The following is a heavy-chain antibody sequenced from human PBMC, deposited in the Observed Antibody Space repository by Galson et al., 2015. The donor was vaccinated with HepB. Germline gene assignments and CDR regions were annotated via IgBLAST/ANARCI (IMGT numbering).Heavy chain of an antibody. J-gene: IGHJ6*02. CDR3: ARGRAAMVIFSSSAYGMDV. CDR2: IIPIFGIA. Sequence: SVKVSCKASGGTFSSYAISWVRQAPGQGLEWMGGIIPIFGIANYAQKFQGRVTITADESTSTAYMELGSLRSEDTAVYYCARGRAAMVIFSSSAYGMDVWGQGTTVTVSS. D-gene: IGHD5-18*01. CDR1: GGTFSSYA. V-gene: IGHV1-69*13.